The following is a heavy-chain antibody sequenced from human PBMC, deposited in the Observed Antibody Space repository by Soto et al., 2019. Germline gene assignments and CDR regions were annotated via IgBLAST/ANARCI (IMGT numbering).Heavy chain of an antibody. J-gene: IGHJ3*02. D-gene: IGHD6-13*01. CDR1: GYTFTCYY. CDR3: ARDKHVLHGYSTPPDAFDI. V-gene: IGHV1-46*01. CDR2: INPSGGST. Sequence: ASVKVSCKASGYTFTCYYMYWVRQAPGQGLEWMGIINPSGGSTSYAQKFQGRVTMTRDTSTSTVYMELSSLRSEDTAVYYCARDKHVLHGYSTPPDAFDIRGQGTMVTVSS.